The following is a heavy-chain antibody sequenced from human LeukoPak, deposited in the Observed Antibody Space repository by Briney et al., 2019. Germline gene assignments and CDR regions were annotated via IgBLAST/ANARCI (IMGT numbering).Heavy chain of an antibody. V-gene: IGHV3-53*01. J-gene: IGHJ4*02. CDR3: ARVMKGSSFYFDY. CDR2: IYSGGTT. CDR1: GFTVSGNY. D-gene: IGHD6-6*01. Sequence: PGGSLRLSCAVSGFTVSGNYMSWVRQAPGKGLEWVSLIYSGGTTYYADSVKGRFTISRDNAKNSLYLQMNSLRAEDTAVYYCARVMKGSSFYFDYWGQGTLVTVSS.